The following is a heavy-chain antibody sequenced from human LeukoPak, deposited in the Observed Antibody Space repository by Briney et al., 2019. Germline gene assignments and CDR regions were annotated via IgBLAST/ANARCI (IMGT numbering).Heavy chain of an antibody. CDR2: ISAYNGNI. D-gene: IGHD3-3*01. CDR1: GYTFTSYG. V-gene: IGHV1-18*01. CDR3: ARDKLVGARFLEWLPFDY. Sequence: ASVKVSCKASGYTFTSYGISWVRQAPGQGLEWMGWISAYNGNINYAQKLQGRVTMTTDTSTSTAYMELRSLRSDDTAVYYCARDKLVGARFLEWLPFDYWGQGTLVTVSS. J-gene: IGHJ4*02.